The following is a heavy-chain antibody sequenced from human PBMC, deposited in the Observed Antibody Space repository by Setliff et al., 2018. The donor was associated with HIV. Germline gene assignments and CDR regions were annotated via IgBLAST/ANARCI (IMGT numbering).Heavy chain of an antibody. D-gene: IGHD3-10*01. CDR1: GGSISSDDYY. CDR2: ITYSGSA. Sequence: SETLSLTCTVSGGSISSDDYYWNWIRQPPGKGLEWIGYITYSGSAYYNPSLKSRVTISIDTSNNQISLRLSSVTAADTAMYYCARTLSTMVKTDGYYDYYYMDVWGKGTTVTVSS. CDR3: ARTLSTMVKTDGYYDYYYMDV. V-gene: IGHV4-30-4*08. J-gene: IGHJ6*03.